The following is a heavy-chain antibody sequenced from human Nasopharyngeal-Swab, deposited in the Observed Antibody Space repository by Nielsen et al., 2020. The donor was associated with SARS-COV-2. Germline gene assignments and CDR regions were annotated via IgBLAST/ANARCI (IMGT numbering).Heavy chain of an antibody. J-gene: IGHJ4*02. CDR1: GYTFSDYG. CDR3: VRGRGLRFLASYYFDC. V-gene: IGHV1-18*04. Sequence: ASVKVSCKASGYTFSDYGISWVRQAPGQRLEWMGWINGYNRDTNYVQNLQGRVTITTDTSTTTAYMELRSLRSDDTAVYYCVRGRGLRFLASYYFDCWGQGTLVTVSS. CDR2: INGYNRDT. D-gene: IGHD3-3*01.